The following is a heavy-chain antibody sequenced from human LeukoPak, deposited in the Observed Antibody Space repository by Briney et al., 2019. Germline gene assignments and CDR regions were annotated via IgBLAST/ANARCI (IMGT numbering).Heavy chain of an antibody. CDR3: ARDPYGSTEFDY. D-gene: IGHD3-10*01. CDR1: GGSVESGGYY. CDR2: IYYSGST. J-gene: IGHJ4*02. V-gene: IGHV4-30-4*01. Sequence: SETLSLTCTVSGGSVESGGYYWSWIRQPPGKGLEWIGYIYYSGSTYYNPSLKSRVTISVDTSKNQFSLKLSSVTAADTAVYYCARDPYGSTEFDYWGQGTLVTVSS.